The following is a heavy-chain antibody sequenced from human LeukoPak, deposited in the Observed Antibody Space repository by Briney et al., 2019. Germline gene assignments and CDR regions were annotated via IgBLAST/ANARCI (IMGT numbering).Heavy chain of an antibody. J-gene: IGHJ4*02. D-gene: IGHD3-3*01. CDR1: GFTFSGYA. CDR2: ISGSGGNT. Sequence: GGSLRLSCAASGFTFSGYAMSWVRQAPGKGLEWVSAISGSGGNTYYAASVKGRFTLSRDNSKNTLYLQMTSLRAEDTAIYFCAKDRYDSWSGYPPPYYFDYWGQGTLVAVSS. CDR3: AKDRYDSWSGYPPPYYFDY. V-gene: IGHV3-23*01.